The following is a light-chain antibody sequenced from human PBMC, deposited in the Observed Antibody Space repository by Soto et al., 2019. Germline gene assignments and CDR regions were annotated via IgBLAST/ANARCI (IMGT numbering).Light chain of an antibody. J-gene: IGLJ1*01. CDR3: SSYTSSSTRLYV. V-gene: IGLV2-14*01. CDR1: SSDVGGYNY. Sequence: QSALTQPASGSGSPGQSITISCTGTSSDVGGYNYVSWYQQHPGKAPKLMIYDVSNRPSGVSNRFSGSKSGNTASLTISGLQAEDAADYYCSSYTSSSTRLYVFGTGTKVTVL. CDR2: DVS.